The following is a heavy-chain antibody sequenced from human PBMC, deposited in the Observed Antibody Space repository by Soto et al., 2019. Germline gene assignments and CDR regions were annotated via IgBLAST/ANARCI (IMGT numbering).Heavy chain of an antibody. CDR1: GFTFSSYS. D-gene: IGHD3-22*01. CDR3: ARIYYYDTYGMDV. Sequence: GGSLRLSCAASGFTFSSYSMNWVRRAPGKGLEWVSSISSSSSYIYYADSVKGHVTISADKSISTAYLQWSSLKASDTAMYYCARIYYYDTYGMDVWGQGTTVTVSS. CDR2: ISSSSSYI. V-gene: IGHV3-21*04. J-gene: IGHJ6*02.